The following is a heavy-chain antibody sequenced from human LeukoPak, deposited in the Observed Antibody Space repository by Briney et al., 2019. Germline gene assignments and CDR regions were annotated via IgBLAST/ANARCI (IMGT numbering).Heavy chain of an antibody. J-gene: IGHJ4*02. CDR1: GFTFSSYA. CDR3: ARGYSSGWYYFDY. V-gene: IGHV3-30*04. D-gene: IGHD6-19*01. CDR2: ISYDGSNK. Sequence: GGSLRLSCAASGFTFSSYAMHWVRQAPGKGLEWVAVISYDGSNKYYADSVKGRFTISRDNSKNTLYLQMNSLRAEDTAVYYCARGYSSGWYYFDYWGQGALVTVSS.